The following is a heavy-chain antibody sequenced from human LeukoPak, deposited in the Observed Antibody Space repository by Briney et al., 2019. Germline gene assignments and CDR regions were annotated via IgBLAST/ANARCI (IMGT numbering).Heavy chain of an antibody. J-gene: IGHJ6*02. CDR1: GGSISSYY. D-gene: IGHD3-10*01. V-gene: IGHV4-59*01. CDR2: IYYSGST. Sequence: SETLSLTCTVSGGSISSYYWSWIRQPPGKGLEWIGYIYYSGSTNYNPSLKSRVTISVDTSKNQFSLKLSSVTAADTAVYYCALWFGSRYGMDVWGQGTTVTVFS. CDR3: ALWFGSRYGMDV.